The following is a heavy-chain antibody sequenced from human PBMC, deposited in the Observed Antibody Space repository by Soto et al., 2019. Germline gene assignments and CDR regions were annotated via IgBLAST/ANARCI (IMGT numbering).Heavy chain of an antibody. V-gene: IGHV3-53*01. J-gene: IGHJ6*02. CDR1: GFTVSSNY. CDR3: ARAHYDFWSGRRDYYYYYGMDV. D-gene: IGHD3-3*01. CDR2: IYSGGST. Sequence: PGGSLRLSCAASGFTVSSNYMSWVRQAPGKGLEWVSVIYSGGSTYYADSVKGRFTISRDNSKNTLYLQMNSLRAEDTAVYYCARAHYDFWSGRRDYYYYYGMDVWGQGTTVTVSS.